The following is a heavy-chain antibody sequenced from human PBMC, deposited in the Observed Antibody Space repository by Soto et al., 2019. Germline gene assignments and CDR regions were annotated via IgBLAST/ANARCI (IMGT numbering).Heavy chain of an antibody. CDR3: ASYYYDSSGYYGPPDY. V-gene: IGHV1-69*13. CDR1: GGTFSSYA. D-gene: IGHD3-22*01. CDR2: IIPIFGTA. J-gene: IGHJ4*02. Sequence: ASGKVSCKASGGTFSSYAISWVRQAPGQGLEWMGGIIPIFGTANYAQKFQGRVTITADESTSTAYMELSSLRSEDTAVYYCASYYYDSSGYYGPPDYWGQGTLVTVSS.